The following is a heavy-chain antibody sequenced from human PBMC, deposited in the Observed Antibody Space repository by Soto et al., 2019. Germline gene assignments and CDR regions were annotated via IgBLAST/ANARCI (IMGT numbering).Heavy chain of an antibody. Sequence: PSETLSLTCAVYGGSFSGYYWSWIRQPPGKGLEWIGEINHSGSTNYNPSLKSRVPISVDTSKNQFSLKLSSVTAADTAVYYCARGTFLRTGYGGYYYYYGMDVWGQGTTVTVSS. J-gene: IGHJ6*02. V-gene: IGHV4-34*01. D-gene: IGHD4-17*01. CDR2: INHSGST. CDR1: GGSFSGYY. CDR3: ARGTFLRTGYGGYYYYYGMDV.